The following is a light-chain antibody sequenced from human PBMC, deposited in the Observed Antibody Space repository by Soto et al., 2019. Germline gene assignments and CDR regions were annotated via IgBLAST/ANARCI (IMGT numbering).Light chain of an antibody. CDR2: WAS. V-gene: IGKV4-1*01. J-gene: IGKJ1*01. CDR3: QQYYSTPWT. CDR1: QSVLYSSNNQNY. Sequence: DIVMTQSPDSLAVSLGERATINCKSSQSVLYSSNNQNYLAWYQQKPGQPPKLLIYWASTRESGVPDRFSGSGSGTDFTPTISSLQAEDVAVYYCQQYYSTPWTFGQGTKVDI.